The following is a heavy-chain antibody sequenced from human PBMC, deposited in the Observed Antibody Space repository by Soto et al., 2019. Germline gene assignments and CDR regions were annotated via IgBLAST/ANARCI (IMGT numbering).Heavy chain of an antibody. J-gene: IGHJ6*02. V-gene: IGHV4-59*01. CDR2: MYNTGST. CDR1: GGSIRGYY. Sequence: PSETLSLTCTVSGGSIRGYYWSWIRQPPGKGLEWIGYMYNTGSTVYNPSFKSRVTISVDTSKSQFSLRLNSVTAADTAVYYCARDLWGYCGTDCYPLDVWGQGTTVTVS. CDR3: ARDLWGYCGTDCYPLDV. D-gene: IGHD2-21*02.